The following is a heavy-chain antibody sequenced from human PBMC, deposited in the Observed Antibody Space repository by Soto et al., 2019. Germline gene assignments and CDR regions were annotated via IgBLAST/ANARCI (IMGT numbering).Heavy chain of an antibody. Sequence: GSVKVSCKASGYTFTSYGMSWVRQAPGQGLEWMGWISAYNGNTNYAQKLQGRVTMTTDTSTSTAYMELRSLRSDDTAVYYCAREIVLMVYATGMDVWGQGTTVTVSS. V-gene: IGHV1-18*01. J-gene: IGHJ6*02. D-gene: IGHD2-8*01. CDR3: AREIVLMVYATGMDV. CDR2: ISAYNGNT. CDR1: GYTFTSYG.